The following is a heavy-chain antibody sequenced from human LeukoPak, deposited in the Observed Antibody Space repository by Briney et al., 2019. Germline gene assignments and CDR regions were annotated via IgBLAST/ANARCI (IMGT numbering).Heavy chain of an antibody. CDR1: GGSINAYY. CDR3: VRSHHGGV. CDR2: IYYTGIT. Sequence: SETLSLTCTVSGGSINAYYWSWIRQPPGKGLEWIGNIYYTGITNYNPSLKSRVSISVDTSKNQFSLKLSSVTAADTADYYCVRSHHGGVWGKGTTVTVSS. D-gene: IGHD1-14*01. V-gene: IGHV4-59*01. J-gene: IGHJ6*04.